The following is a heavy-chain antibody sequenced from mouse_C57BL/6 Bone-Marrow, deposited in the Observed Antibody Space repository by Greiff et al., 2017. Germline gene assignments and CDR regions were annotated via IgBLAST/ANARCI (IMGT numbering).Heavy chain of an antibody. CDR1: GFTFSDYG. J-gene: IGHJ4*01. CDR2: ISNLAYSI. D-gene: IGHD2-4*01. V-gene: IGHV5-15*01. Sequence: EVQLQQSGGGLVQPGGSLKLSCAASGFTFSDYGMAWVRQAPRTGPEWVAFISNLAYSIYYADTVTGRFTISRENAKNTLYLEMSSLRSEDTAMYYCARRGGLRRGYYYAMDYWGQGTSVTVSS. CDR3: ARRGGLRRGYYYAMDY.